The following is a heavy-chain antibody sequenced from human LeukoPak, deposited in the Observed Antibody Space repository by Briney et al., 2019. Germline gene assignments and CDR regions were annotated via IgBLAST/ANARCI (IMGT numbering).Heavy chain of an antibody. CDR3: ARGVPNYYRYIRMDV. Sequence: ASVKVSCKVSGYTLTELSMHWVRQAPGKGLEWMGGFDPEDGETIYAQKFQGRVTMTRNTSISTAYMELSSLRSEDTAVYYCARGVPNYYRYIRMDVWGQGTTVTVSS. CDR2: FDPEDGET. CDR1: GYTLTELS. D-gene: IGHD3-22*01. V-gene: IGHV1-24*01. J-gene: IGHJ6*02.